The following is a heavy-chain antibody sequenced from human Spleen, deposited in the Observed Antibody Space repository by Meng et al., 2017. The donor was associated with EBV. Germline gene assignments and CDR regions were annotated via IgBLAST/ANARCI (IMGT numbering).Heavy chain of an antibody. CDR3: VHTSTPSSWQPDF. CDR1: GFSLDTVGVV. D-gene: IGHD6-13*01. V-gene: IGHV2-5*02. Sequence: QITLKESGPALMKPXXXXTLXXRFSGFSLDTVGVVVGWIRQPPRKPLEWLALSYWDDDKRYSPSLETRLTITRGPSRNQVTLTMTNVDPADTGTYFCVHTSTPSSWQPDFWGQGTLVTVSS. CDR2: SYWDDDK. J-gene: IGHJ4*02.